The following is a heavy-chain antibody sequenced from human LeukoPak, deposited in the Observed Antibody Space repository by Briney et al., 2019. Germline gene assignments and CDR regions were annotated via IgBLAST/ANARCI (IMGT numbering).Heavy chain of an antibody. CDR2: LYYSGST. CDR3: ARQLGFSLISVDY. D-gene: IGHD2-15*01. V-gene: IGHV4-39*01. CDR1: GGSISSSSYY. J-gene: IGHJ4*02. Sequence: PSETLSLTCTVSGGSISSSSYYWGWIRQPPGKGLERIGSLYYSGSTYYNPSLKSRVTISVDTSKRQFSLKLSSVTAADTAVCYCARQLGFSLISVDYWGQGTLVTVSS.